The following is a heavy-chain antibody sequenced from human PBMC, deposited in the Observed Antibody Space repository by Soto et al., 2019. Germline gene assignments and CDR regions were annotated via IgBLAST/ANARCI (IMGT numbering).Heavy chain of an antibody. CDR1: GFTFSLSA. CDR2: LSGGGSTT. J-gene: IGHJ4*02. CDR3: AKGPEYDILTGCDY. Sequence: EVQLLESGGGFVQPGESLRLSCAASGFTFSLSAMSWVRQAPGRGLAWVQSLSGGGSTTDYADSVKGRFTISRDNSKNTVHLQMNSLRAEDTAVYYCAKGPEYDILTGCDYWGQGALVTVSS. D-gene: IGHD3-9*01. V-gene: IGHV3-23*01.